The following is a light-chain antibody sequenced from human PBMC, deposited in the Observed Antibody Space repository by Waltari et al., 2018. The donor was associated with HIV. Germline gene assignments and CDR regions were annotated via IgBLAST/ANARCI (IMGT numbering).Light chain of an antibody. V-gene: IGLV1-51*01. Sequence: QSVLTQPPSVSAAPGPKVTIPCSGGSFHIGNNYVSWYQQVPGTAPKLLIYDTYNRPSGIPDRFSGSKSATSATLVIDGLQTGDEADYYCAAWDSSLSVAVFGGGTQVTVL. CDR2: DTY. CDR1: SFHIGNNY. CDR3: AAWDSSLSVAV. J-gene: IGLJ3*02.